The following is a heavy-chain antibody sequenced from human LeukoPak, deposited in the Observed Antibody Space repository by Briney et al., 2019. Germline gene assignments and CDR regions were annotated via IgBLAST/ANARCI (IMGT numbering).Heavy chain of an antibody. D-gene: IGHD3-10*01. Sequence: PGGSLRLSCAASGLTFSSYAMSWVRQAPGKGLEWVSAISGSGGSTYYADSVKGRFTISRDNSKNTLYLQMNSLRAEDTAVYYCAKDSGFGTMVRGVPFDYWGQGTLVTVSS. V-gene: IGHV3-23*01. CDR3: AKDSGFGTMVRGVPFDY. J-gene: IGHJ4*02. CDR2: ISGSGGST. CDR1: GLTFSSYA.